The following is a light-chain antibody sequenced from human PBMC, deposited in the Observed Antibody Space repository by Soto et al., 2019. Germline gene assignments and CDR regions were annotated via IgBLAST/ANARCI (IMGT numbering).Light chain of an antibody. CDR3: QEYNGNSGLT. J-gene: IGKJ4*01. V-gene: IGKV1-5*03. CDR1: QSISSW. Sequence: DIQMTQSPSTLSASVGDRVTITCRASQSISSWLAWYQQKPGKAPNLLIFSASGLERGVPSRFSGSGSGTEFTLNISSLQPDDFATYYCQEYNGNSGLTFGGGTKVEIK. CDR2: SAS.